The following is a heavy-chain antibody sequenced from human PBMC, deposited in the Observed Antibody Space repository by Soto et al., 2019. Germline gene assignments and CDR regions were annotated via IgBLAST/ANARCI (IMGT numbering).Heavy chain of an antibody. D-gene: IGHD2-2*01. CDR3: AKRWGRVVLGPAAIDH. Sequence: QVQLVESGGGVVQPGRSLRLSCAASGFTFSSYGMHWVRQAPGKGLEWVAVISYDGSDKYYADSVKGRFTISRDSSKNTLYLKMNSLRPEDTAVYYCAKRWGRVVLGPAAIDHWGQGTLVTVSS. CDR1: GFTFSSYG. J-gene: IGHJ4*02. V-gene: IGHV3-30*18. CDR2: ISYDGSDK.